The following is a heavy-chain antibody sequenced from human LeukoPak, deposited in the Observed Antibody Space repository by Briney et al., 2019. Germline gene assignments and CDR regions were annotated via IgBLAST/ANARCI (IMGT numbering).Heavy chain of an antibody. J-gene: IGHJ5*02. V-gene: IGHV3-15*01. CDR2: VKSKTNGGAI. CDR3: TTGLVRGVVKTSNWFDP. Sequence: GGSLRLSCAASGFTFTDAWMSWVRQAPGKGLEWIGRVKSKTNGGAIDYPTPVQGRFTISRDDSKNTLYLQMNSLETEDTAVYYCTTGLVRGVVKTSNWFDPWGQGTLVTVSS. D-gene: IGHD3-10*01. CDR1: GFTFTDAW.